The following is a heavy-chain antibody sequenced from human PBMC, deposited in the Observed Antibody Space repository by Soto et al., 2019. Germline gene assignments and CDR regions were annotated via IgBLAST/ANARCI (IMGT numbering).Heavy chain of an antibody. Sequence: ASVKVSCKVSGYTLTELSMHWVRQAPGKGLERMGGFDPEDGETIYAQKFQGRVTMTEDTSTDTAYMELSSLRSEDTAVYYCATDRPLYCSGGSCYGDDAFDIWGQGTMVTVSS. J-gene: IGHJ3*02. CDR1: GYTLTELS. D-gene: IGHD2-15*01. V-gene: IGHV1-24*01. CDR3: ATDRPLYCSGGSCYGDDAFDI. CDR2: FDPEDGET.